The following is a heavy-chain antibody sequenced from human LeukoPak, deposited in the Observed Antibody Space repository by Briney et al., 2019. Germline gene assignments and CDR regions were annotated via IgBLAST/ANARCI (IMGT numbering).Heavy chain of an antibody. CDR1: GFTFGDHA. J-gene: IGHJ4*02. CDR2: IRSKGYGGTT. D-gene: IGHD3-10*01. Sequence: AGGSLRLSCSASGFTFGDHAMSWVRQAPGKGLEWVGFIRSKGYGGTTEYAASVEGRFSLSRDDSKSFVYLQMSSLKTEDTAVYYCTRVRSGNDFDYWGQGTLVTVSP. CDR3: TRVRSGNDFDY. V-gene: IGHV3-49*04.